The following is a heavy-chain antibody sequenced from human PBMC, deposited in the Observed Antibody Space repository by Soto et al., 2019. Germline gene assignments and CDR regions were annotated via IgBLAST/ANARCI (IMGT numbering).Heavy chain of an antibody. CDR2: IYYSGST. Sequence: KPSETLSLTCTVSGGSISSGDYYWSWIRQPPGKGLEWIGYIYYSGSTYYNPSLKSRVTISVDTSKNQFSLKLSSVTAADTAVYYCARATERITIFGVVIGTSGFDTWGQGTLVTVSS. J-gene: IGHJ5*02. CDR1: GGSISSGDYY. CDR3: ARATERITIFGVVIGTSGFDT. V-gene: IGHV4-30-4*01. D-gene: IGHD3-3*01.